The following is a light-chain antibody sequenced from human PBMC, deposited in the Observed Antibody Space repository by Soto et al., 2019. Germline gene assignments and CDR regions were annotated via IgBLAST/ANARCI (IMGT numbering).Light chain of an antibody. CDR1: QSVGSY. Sequence: IVLTQSPGTLSLSPWERATLSFRSSQSVGSYLAWYQHKPGQAPRLLIYGASSRATGIPDRFSGSGSGTDFTLTISRLEPEDFALYYCQQYGSSLWTFGQGTKV. J-gene: IGKJ1*01. CDR3: QQYGSSLWT. V-gene: IGKV3-20*01. CDR2: GAS.